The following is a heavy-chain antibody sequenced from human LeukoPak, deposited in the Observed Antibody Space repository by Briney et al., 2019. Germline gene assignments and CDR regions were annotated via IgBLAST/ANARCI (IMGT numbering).Heavy chain of an antibody. V-gene: IGHV3-23*01. D-gene: IGHD6-13*01. J-gene: IGHJ5*02. CDR1: GFTFSSYS. CDR2: INGSGGST. Sequence: PGGSLRLSCAASGFTFSSYSMSWVRQAPGKGLEWVSAINGSGGSTYYAYSMKRLFTITRNTYKNTLYLQMNSLRAEDTAVYYCAKDRSLLLIAAAGYWFDPWGQGTLVTVSS. CDR3: AKDRSLLLIAAAGYWFDP.